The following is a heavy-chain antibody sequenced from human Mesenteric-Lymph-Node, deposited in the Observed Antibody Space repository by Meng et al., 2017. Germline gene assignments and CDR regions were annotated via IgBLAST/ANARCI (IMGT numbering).Heavy chain of an antibody. CDR2: ISYEGSSK. D-gene: IGHD3-22*01. Sequence: GESLKISCAVSGFTFSSYAMHWVRQAPGKGLEWVAIISYEGSSKGYGDSFKGRFIISRDNAKNSLYLQMDSLRDGDTAVYYCARVRSENFDSSGYVGYYYYGMDVWGQGTTVTVSS. CDR1: GFTFSSYA. CDR3: ARVRSENFDSSGYVGYYYYGMDV. V-gene: IGHV3-30*04. J-gene: IGHJ6*02.